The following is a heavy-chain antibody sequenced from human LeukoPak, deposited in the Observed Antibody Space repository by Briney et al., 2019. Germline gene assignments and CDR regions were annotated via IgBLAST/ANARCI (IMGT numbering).Heavy chain of an antibody. D-gene: IGHD3-22*01. CDR1: GFTFSSYA. CDR3: AKMGSRLYYDSSGGDY. V-gene: IGHV3-23*01. Sequence: GGSLRLSCAASGFTFSSYAMSWVRQAPGKGLEWVSAISGSGGSTYYADSVKGRFTISRDNSKNTLYLQMNSLRAEDTAVYYCAKMGSRLYYDSSGGDYWGQGTLVTVSS. J-gene: IGHJ4*02. CDR2: ISGSGGST.